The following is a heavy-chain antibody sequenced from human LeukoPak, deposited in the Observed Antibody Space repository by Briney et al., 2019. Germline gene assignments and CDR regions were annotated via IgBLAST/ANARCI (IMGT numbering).Heavy chain of an antibody. CDR1: GGSFSGYY. J-gene: IGHJ5*02. Sequence: SETLSLTCAVYGGSFSGYYWSWIRQPPGKGLEWIREINHSGSTNYNPSLKSRVTISVDTSKNQFSLKLSSVTAADTAVYYCARGRYSYGYNWFDPWGQRTLVTVSS. D-gene: IGHD5-18*01. CDR2: INHSGST. CDR3: ARGRYSYGYNWFDP. V-gene: IGHV4-34*01.